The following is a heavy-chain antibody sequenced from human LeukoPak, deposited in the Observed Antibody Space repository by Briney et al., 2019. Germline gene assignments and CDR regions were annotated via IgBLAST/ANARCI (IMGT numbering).Heavy chain of an antibody. Sequence: GGSLRLSCAASGFTFSSYNMNWVRQAPGKGLEWVSTISTSSSYIYYADSVKGRFTISRDNGKNSLYLQMSSLRAEDTAVYYCARSKVAGTSDYRGQGTLVAVSS. CDR1: GFTFSSYN. V-gene: IGHV3-21*01. CDR3: ARSKVAGTSDY. CDR2: ISTSSSYI. D-gene: IGHD6-19*01. J-gene: IGHJ4*02.